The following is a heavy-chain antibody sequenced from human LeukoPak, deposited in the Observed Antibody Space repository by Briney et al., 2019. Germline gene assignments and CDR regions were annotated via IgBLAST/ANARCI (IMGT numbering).Heavy chain of an antibody. Sequence: SVKVSCKASGGTFSSYATSWVRQAPGQGLEWMGGIIPIFGTANYAQKFQGRVTITADESTSTAYMELSSLRSEDTAVYYCASPNYDILTGYRDAFDIWGQGTMVTVSS. J-gene: IGHJ3*02. V-gene: IGHV1-69*13. CDR1: GGTFSSYA. CDR3: ASPNYDILTGYRDAFDI. CDR2: IIPIFGTA. D-gene: IGHD3-9*01.